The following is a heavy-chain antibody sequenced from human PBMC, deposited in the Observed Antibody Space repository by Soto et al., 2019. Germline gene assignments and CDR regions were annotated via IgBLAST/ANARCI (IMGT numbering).Heavy chain of an antibody. Sequence: PSETLSLTCTVSGGSISSYYWSWIRQPPGKGLEWIGYIYYSGSTNYNPSLKSRVTISVDTSKNQFSLKLSSVTAADTAVYYCARRGYGGGYYYYYYMDVWGKGTTVTVSS. J-gene: IGHJ6*03. CDR1: GGSISSYY. CDR3: ARRGYGGGYYYYYYMDV. CDR2: IYYSGST. V-gene: IGHV4-59*08. D-gene: IGHD3-16*01.